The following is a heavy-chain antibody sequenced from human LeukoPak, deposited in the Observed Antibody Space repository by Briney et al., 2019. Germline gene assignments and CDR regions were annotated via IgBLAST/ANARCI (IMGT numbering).Heavy chain of an antibody. CDR3: GRQSSSYYYYCVDV. J-gene: IGHJ6*03. CDR1: GFTFSNYG. CDR2: IRYDGSNK. D-gene: IGHD6-6*01. V-gene: IGHV3-30*02. Sequence: GGSLRLSCAASGFTFSNYGMHWVRQAPGKGLEWVAFIRYDGSNKYYADSVKGRFTISRDNSKNTLYLQMNSLRAEDTAVYYCGRQSSSYYYYCVDVWGTGTTVTVSS.